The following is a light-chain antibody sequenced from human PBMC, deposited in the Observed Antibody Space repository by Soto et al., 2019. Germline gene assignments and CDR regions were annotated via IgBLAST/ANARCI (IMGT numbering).Light chain of an antibody. CDR2: DAS. CDR1: QSVSSY. Sequence: EIVLTQSPATLSLSPGERATLSCRASQSVSSYLAWYQQKPGQAPRLLIYDASNRATGIPARFSGSGSGTDFTLTISSLEPEDLAVYYCQQREGTFGPGTKVDIK. J-gene: IGKJ3*01. V-gene: IGKV3-11*01. CDR3: QQREGT.